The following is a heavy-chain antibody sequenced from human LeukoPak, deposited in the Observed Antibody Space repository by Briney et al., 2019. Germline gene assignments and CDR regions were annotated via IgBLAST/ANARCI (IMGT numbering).Heavy chain of an antibody. CDR3: AKDRVSPGFNWFDP. J-gene: IGHJ5*02. D-gene: IGHD2/OR15-2a*01. V-gene: IGHV3-23*01. CDR2: INGRGDNT. Sequence: GRSLRLSCAASGVIISSYAMSWVRQAPGKGLEWVSAINGRGDNTYYADFVKGRFTISRDNSKSTVYLQMNSLRTEDTAVYYCAKDRVSPGFNWFDPWGQGTLVTVSS. CDR1: GVIISSYA.